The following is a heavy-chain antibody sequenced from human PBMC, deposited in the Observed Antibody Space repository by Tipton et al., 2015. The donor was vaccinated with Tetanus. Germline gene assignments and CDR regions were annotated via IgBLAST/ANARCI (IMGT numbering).Heavy chain of an antibody. CDR3: ARRGDNWYFDL. Sequence: TLSLTCTVSGGSISRHYWSWIRQPAGKGLEWIGRIYSDVYTSESTTYNPSLKNRVSMSVDTSKNQLSLKLTSVIAADTAMYYCARRGDNWYFDLWGRGTLVTVSS. CDR1: GGSISRHY. V-gene: IGHV4-4*07. CDR2: IYSDVYTSEST. J-gene: IGHJ2*01. D-gene: IGHD2-21*01.